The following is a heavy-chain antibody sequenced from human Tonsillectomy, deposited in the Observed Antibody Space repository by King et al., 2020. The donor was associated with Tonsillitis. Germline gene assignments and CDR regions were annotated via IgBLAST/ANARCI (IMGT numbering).Heavy chain of an antibody. Sequence: VQLVESGGGLVQPGGSLRLACAASGLPFSDYWMHWVRQGPGKGLVLVSRINTDGSTADYADSVKGRFTISRDNAKSTLYPQMNSLRAEDTAMYYCAREKSGVQLALDSWGQGTLVTVSS. CDR2: INTDGSTA. V-gene: IGHV3-74*01. D-gene: IGHD6-6*01. CDR3: AREKSGVQLALDS. J-gene: IGHJ4*02. CDR1: GLPFSDYW.